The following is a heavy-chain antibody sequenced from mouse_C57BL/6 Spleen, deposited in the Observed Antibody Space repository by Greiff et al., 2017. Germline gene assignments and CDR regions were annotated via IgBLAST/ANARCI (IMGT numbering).Heavy chain of an antibody. Sequence: EVQRVESGGGLVKPGGSLKLSCAASGFTFSSYAMSWVRQTPEKRLEWVATISDGGSYTYYPDNVKGRFTISRDNAKNNLYLQMSHLKSEDTAMYYCAARANWEAMDYWGQGTSVTVSS. CDR1: GFTFSSYA. CDR3: AARANWEAMDY. V-gene: IGHV5-4*01. CDR2: ISDGGSYT. D-gene: IGHD4-1*01. J-gene: IGHJ4*01.